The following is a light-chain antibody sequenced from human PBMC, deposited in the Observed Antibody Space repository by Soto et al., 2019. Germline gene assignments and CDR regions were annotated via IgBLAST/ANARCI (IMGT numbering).Light chain of an antibody. J-gene: IGKJ5*01. V-gene: IGKV3-20*01. CDR1: QSVRSTS. CDR2: GAS. Sequence: EIVLTQSPGTMSLSPGARSTPSCLGIQSVRSTSLAWYQQKPGQAPRLLMYGASSRATGIPDKFSGGGSGTDFTLTISRLEPEDFAVYYCQHYGSSPPITVGQGTRLEIK. CDR3: QHYGSSPPIT.